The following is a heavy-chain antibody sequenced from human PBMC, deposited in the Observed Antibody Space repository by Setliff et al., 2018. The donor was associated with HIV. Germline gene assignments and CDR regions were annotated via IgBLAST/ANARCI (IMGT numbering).Heavy chain of an antibody. D-gene: IGHD3-10*01. J-gene: IGHJ4*02. CDR2: VSFEGGNK. V-gene: IGHV3-30-3*01. Sequence: GGSLRLSCAASTFPFSNYDIQWVRQAPGKGLEWVAFVSFEGGNKYYADSVKGRFTISRDISKNTVYLQMNSLRPEDTAVYFCAKDRGNYRGFDYWGQGTLVTVSS. CDR3: AKDRGNYRGFDY. CDR1: TFPFSNYD.